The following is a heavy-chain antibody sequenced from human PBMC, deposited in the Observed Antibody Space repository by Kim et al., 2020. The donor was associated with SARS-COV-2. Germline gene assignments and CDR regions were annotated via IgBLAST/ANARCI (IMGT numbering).Heavy chain of an antibody. D-gene: IGHD6-19*01. V-gene: IGHV4-59*08. CDR3: ARLSGSSGSPPDY. J-gene: IGHJ4*02. Sequence: TPSPKRRFTISVDTSKNQFSLKLGSVTAADTAVYYCARLSGSSGSPPDYWGQGTLVTVSS.